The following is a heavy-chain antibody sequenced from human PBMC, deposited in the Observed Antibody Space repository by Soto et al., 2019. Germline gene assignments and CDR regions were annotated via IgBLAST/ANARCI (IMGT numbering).Heavy chain of an antibody. CDR1: GFTFGDYA. V-gene: IGHV3-49*03. CDR2: IRSKAYGGTT. CDR3: TRDNPVVPPYYLDY. D-gene: IGHD2-2*01. J-gene: IGHJ4*02. Sequence: GGSLRLSCTASGFTFGDYAMSWFRQAPGKGLEWVGFIRSKAYGGTTEYAASVKGRFTISRDDSKSIAYLQMNSLKTEDTAVYYCTRDNPVVPPYYLDYWGQGTLVTVSS.